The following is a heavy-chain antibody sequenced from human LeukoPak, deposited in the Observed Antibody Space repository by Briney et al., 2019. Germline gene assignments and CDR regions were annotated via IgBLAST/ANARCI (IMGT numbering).Heavy chain of an antibody. D-gene: IGHD4-17*01. CDR2: IYSGGST. CDR3: ASTFYGVSPPY. CDR1: GFTVSSNY. V-gene: IGHV3-66*01. J-gene: IGHJ4*02. Sequence: PWGSLSLSCAASGFTVSSNYMSWVRQAPGKGLEWVSVIYSGGSTYYADSVKGRFTISRDNSKNTLYLQMNSLRAEDTAVYYCASTFYGVSPPYWGQGTLVPLFS.